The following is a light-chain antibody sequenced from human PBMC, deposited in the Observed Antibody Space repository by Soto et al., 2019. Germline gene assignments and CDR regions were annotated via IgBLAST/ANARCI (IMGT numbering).Light chain of an antibody. Sequence: SYELTQPPSVSVAPGQTARITCGGNNIGSESVHWYQQRPGQAPVLVVYDDSDRPSGIPERFSGSNSASTATLTISRVEAGDEADYYCQVWYSSTDLYVFGSGTKV. CDR2: DDS. V-gene: IGLV3-21*02. CDR3: QVWYSSTDLYV. J-gene: IGLJ1*01. CDR1: NIGSES.